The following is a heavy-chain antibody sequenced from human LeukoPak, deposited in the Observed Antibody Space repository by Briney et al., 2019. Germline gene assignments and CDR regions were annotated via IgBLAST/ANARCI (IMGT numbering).Heavy chain of an antibody. CDR1: GGFISSGSFY. CDR2: ISYSGNT. D-gene: IGHD4-17*01. J-gene: IGHJ4*02. V-gene: IGHV4-39*01. CDR3: ARHSYGDYGSFDF. Sequence: PSETLSLTCIVSGGFISSGSFYWGWIRQPPGKGLEWIGTISYSGNTYYNPSLKSRVTISVDTSKNQFSLKLNSVTAADTAVYYCARHSYGDYGSFDFWGQGTLVTVSS.